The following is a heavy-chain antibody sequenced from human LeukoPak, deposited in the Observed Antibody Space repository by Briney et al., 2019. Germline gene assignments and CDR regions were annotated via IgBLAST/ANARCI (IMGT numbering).Heavy chain of an antibody. Sequence: GGSLRLSCAASGFTFDDYAMHWVRQAPGKGLEWVSGISWNSGSIGYADSVKGRFTISRDNAKNSLYLQMNSLRAEDAAVYYCAREDSGYGYAFDIWGQGTMVAVSS. D-gene: IGHD5-12*01. CDR3: AREDSGYGYAFDI. CDR1: GFTFDDYA. CDR2: ISWNSGSI. V-gene: IGHV3-9*01. J-gene: IGHJ3*02.